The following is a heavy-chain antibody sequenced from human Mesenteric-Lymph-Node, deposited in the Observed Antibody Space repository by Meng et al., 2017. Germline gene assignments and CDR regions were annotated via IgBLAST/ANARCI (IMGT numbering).Heavy chain of an antibody. V-gene: IGHV3-74*01. CDR2: IHRDGSTT. CDR1: GFTFSSYA. D-gene: IGHD3-10*01. CDR3: ARDGQGSAFDI. Sequence: GGSLKISCAASGFTFSSYAMSWVRQAPGKGLVWVSRIHRDGSTTSYADSVKGRFTISRDNAKNTLYLQMNSLRVEDTAVYYCARDGQGSAFDIWGQGTMVTVSS. J-gene: IGHJ3*02.